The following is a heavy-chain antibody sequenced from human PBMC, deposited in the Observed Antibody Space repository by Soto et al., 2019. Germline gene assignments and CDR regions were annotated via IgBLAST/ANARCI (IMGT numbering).Heavy chain of an antibody. CDR1: GYTFTSYD. Sequence: ASVKVSCKASGYTFTSYDINWVLQATGQGLEWMGWMNPNSGNTGYAQKFQGRVTMTRNTSISTAYMELSSLRSEDTAVYYCARKAAAGRSGVWLWDPYYYYGMDVWGQGTTVTVSS. J-gene: IGHJ6*02. D-gene: IGHD6-13*01. CDR3: ARKAAAGRSGVWLWDPYYYYGMDV. V-gene: IGHV1-8*01. CDR2: MNPNSGNT.